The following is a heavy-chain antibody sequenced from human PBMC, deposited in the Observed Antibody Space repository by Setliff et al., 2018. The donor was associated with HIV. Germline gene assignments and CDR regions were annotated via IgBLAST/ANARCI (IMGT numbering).Heavy chain of an antibody. CDR1: GYTFTGYY. Sequence: GASVKVSCKASGYTFTGYYMHWVRQAPGQGLEWMGWINPNSGGTNYAQKFQGRVTMTRDTSISTAYMELTWLKPDDTAVYYCAREGSPIYYFDYWSQGTLVTVSS. CDR2: INPNSGGT. V-gene: IGHV1-2*02. CDR3: AREGSPIYYFDY. D-gene: IGHD3-10*01. J-gene: IGHJ4*02.